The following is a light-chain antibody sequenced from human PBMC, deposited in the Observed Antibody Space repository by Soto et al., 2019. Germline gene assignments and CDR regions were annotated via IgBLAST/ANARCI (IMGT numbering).Light chain of an antibody. CDR3: QSYDSSRGAPGHV. V-gene: IGLV1-40*01. CDR2: DNN. Sequence: QSVLTQPPSVSGAPGQRVTISCTGTTSNIGVGYDVHWYLQLPGTAPKVLIYDNNHRPSGVPDRFSGSKSGTSASLAITGLQAEDEGDYYCQSYDSSRGAPGHVFGTGTKLTVL. J-gene: IGLJ1*01. CDR1: TSNIGVGYD.